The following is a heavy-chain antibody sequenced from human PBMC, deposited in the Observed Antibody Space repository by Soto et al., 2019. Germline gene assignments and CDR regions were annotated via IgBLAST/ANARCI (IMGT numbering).Heavy chain of an antibody. CDR3: ATRMYSTSWYYFVS. CDR2: IGGGSGST. J-gene: IGHJ4*02. Sequence: EVQLLESGGGFVQPGGSLRLSCAASGFTFTNYALSFVRQAPGKGLELVSTIGGGSGSTSYADSVKGRFSISRENSKNTLYLQMSSMRAEDTALYYCATRMYSTSWYYFVSWGQGTLVTVSS. CDR1: GFTFTNYA. V-gene: IGHV3-23*01. D-gene: IGHD6-13*01.